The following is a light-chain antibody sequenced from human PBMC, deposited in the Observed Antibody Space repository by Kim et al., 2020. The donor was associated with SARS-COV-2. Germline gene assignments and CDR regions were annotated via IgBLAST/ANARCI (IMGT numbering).Light chain of an antibody. CDR2: DVS. CDR1: SSDVGCYNY. CDR3: CSYAGSYTYV. V-gene: IGLV2-11*01. Sequence: GQSVTSAVTGTSSDVGCYNYVSWYQQHPGNAPKLMIYDVSKRPSGVPDRFSGSKSGNTASLTISGLQAEDEADYYCCSYAGSYTYVFGTGTKVTVL. J-gene: IGLJ1*01.